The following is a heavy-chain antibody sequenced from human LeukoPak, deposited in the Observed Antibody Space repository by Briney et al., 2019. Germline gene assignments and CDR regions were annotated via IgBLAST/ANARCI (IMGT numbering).Heavy chain of an antibody. D-gene: IGHD6-13*01. CDR2: ISYDGSDK. J-gene: IGHJ4*02. V-gene: IGHV3-33*05. Sequence: GRSLRLSCAASGFTFTSYDMQWVRQAPGKGLEWVAVISYDGSDKYYADSVKGRFTISRDNSKNTLYLRMNSLRAEDTAVYYCAKDLIAAAGTGFFDYWGQGTLVTVSS. CDR1: GFTFTSYD. CDR3: AKDLIAAAGTGFFDY.